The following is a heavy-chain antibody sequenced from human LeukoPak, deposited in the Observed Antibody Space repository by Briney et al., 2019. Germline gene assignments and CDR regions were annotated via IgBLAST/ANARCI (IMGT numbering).Heavy chain of an antibody. J-gene: IGHJ5*02. CDR1: GFTFSSYS. CDR2: ISSSSSYI. Sequence: GGSLRLSCAASGFTFSSYSMNWVRQAPGKGLEWVSSISSSSSYIYYADSVKGRFTISRDNAKDSLYLQMNSLRAEDTAVYYCARDLGGGWFDPWGQGTLVTVSS. CDR3: ARDLGGGWFDP. D-gene: IGHD3-16*01. V-gene: IGHV3-21*01.